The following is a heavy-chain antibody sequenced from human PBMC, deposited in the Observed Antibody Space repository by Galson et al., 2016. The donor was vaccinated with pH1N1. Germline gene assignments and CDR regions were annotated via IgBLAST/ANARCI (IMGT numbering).Heavy chain of an antibody. V-gene: IGHV3-20*04. Sequence: SLRLSCAASGFTFDDYGMSWVRQAPGKGLEWVSGINWNGGSTGYADSVKGRFTISRDHAKNSLYLQMNSLRAEDTALYYCARERGPGYHYYMDVRGKGTTVTVSS. CDR2: INWNGGST. CDR1: GFTFDDYG. CDR3: ARERGPGYHYYMDV. J-gene: IGHJ6*03.